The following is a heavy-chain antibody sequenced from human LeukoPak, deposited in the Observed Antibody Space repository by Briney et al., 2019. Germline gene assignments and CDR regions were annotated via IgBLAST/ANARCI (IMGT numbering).Heavy chain of an antibody. CDR2: ISSSGSTI. CDR3: ANSRYDSSGYYGIIGY. D-gene: IGHD3-22*01. J-gene: IGHJ4*02. Sequence: GGSLRLSCAASGFTFSDYYMSWIRQAPGKGLEWVSYISSSGSTIYYADSVKGRFTISRDNAKNSLYLQMNSLRAEDTAVYYCANSRYDSSGYYGIIGYWGQGTLVTVSS. V-gene: IGHV3-11*04. CDR1: GFTFSDYY.